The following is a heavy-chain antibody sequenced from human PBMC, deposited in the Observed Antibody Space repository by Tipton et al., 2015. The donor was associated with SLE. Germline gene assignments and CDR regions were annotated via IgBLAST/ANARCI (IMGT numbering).Heavy chain of an antibody. CDR2: IHHTGSP. CDR3: DRHDPGSRVGTSVDAFDI. V-gene: IGHV4-39*01. J-gene: IGHJ3*02. CDR1: GGSFSRSIHY. D-gene: IGHD1-14*01. Sequence: TLSLTCTVSGGSFSRSIHYWGWIRLAPGQGLEWIATIHHTGSPYYTPSLQSRVTTSLAKSKSQFSLRLTSVTAADTALYYCDRHDPGSRVGTSVDAFDIWGPGTMVTVSS.